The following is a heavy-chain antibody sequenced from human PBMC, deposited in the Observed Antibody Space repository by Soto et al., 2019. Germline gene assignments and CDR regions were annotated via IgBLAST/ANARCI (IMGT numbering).Heavy chain of an antibody. J-gene: IGHJ4*02. CDR2: IRWKDDK. CDR1: GFSFRSSNEV. D-gene: IGHD3-3*01. V-gene: IGHV2-5*01. CDR3: AHGILNWSGYFDYVDF. Sequence: ITLKESGPTVLKPTQTLTLTCTFSGFSFRSSNEVVGWIRQPPGKPLEWLALIRWKDDKRDSPSLKSRLTTTKDTANSLVVMTMTDRGPVDTAKYYCAHGILNWSGYFDYVDFWGQGSLVTVSS.